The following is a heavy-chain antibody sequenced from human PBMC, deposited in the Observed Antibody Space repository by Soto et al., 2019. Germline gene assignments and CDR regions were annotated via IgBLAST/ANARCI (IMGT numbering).Heavy chain of an antibody. J-gene: IGHJ4*02. Sequence: GGSLRLSCAASGFTFSNAWMNWVRQAPGKGLEWVGRIKSKTDGGTTDYAAPVKGRFTTSRDDSKNTLYLQMNSLKTEDTAVYYCTTDTIYDYVWGSYRYTEYWGQGTLVTVSS. CDR3: TTDTIYDYVWGSYRYTEY. V-gene: IGHV3-15*07. D-gene: IGHD3-16*02. CDR1: GFTFSNAW. CDR2: IKSKTDGGTT.